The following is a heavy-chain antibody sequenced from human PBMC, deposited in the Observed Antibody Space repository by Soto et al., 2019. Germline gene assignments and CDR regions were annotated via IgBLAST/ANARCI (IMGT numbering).Heavy chain of an antibody. D-gene: IGHD3-3*01. J-gene: IGHJ4*02. CDR1: GGSISSGGYY. CDR2: IYYSGST. Sequence: QVQLQESCPGLVKPSQTLSLTCTVSGGSISSGGYYWSWIRQHPGKGLEWIGYIYYSGSTYYNPSLKSRVTISVDTSKNRVSLKLSSVTAADTAVYYCARVRYYDFWSMDYWGQGTLVTVSS. V-gene: IGHV4-31*03. CDR3: ARVRYYDFWSMDY.